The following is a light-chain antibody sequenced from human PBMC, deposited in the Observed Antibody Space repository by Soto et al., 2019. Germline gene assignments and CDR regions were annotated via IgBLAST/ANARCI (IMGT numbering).Light chain of an antibody. V-gene: IGLV1-40*01. CDR1: SSNIGAGYD. CDR2: GNS. CDR3: QSYDSSLSGSDVV. Sequence: QSVLTQPPSVSGAPGQRVTISCTGSSSNIGAGYDVHWYQQLPGTAPKLLIYGNSNRPSGVPDRFSGSKSGTSASLAITGLQAEDEADHYCQSYDSSLSGSDVVFGGGTKVTVL. J-gene: IGLJ2*01.